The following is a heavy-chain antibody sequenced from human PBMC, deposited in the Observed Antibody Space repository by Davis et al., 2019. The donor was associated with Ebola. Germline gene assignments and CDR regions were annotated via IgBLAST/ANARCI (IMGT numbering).Heavy chain of an antibody. J-gene: IGHJ6*02. CDR1: GFTFSSYW. D-gene: IGHD2-8*02. Sequence: GESLKISCAASGFTFSSYWMSWVRQAPGKGLEWVAVIWYDGNNKYYADSVKGRFTISRDNSKNTLYLQMNSLRAEDTAVYYCARGEGYWSPNYGMDVWGQGTTVTVSS. CDR2: IWYDGNNK. V-gene: IGHV3-33*08. CDR3: ARGEGYWSPNYGMDV.